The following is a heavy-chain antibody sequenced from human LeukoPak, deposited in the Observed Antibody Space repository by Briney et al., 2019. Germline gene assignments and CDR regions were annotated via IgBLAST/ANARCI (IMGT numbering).Heavy chain of an antibody. Sequence: GGSLRLSCAASGFTFSDYGMYWVRQAPGKGLEWVALIWYDGGKKYYTDSVRGRFTISRDNSKNTLYLQMDSLRAEDTAVYYCAKFKGHYGDSEYYFDYWGQGTLVTVSS. CDR1: GFTFSDYG. V-gene: IGHV3-33*06. J-gene: IGHJ4*02. D-gene: IGHD3-10*01. CDR2: IWYDGGKK. CDR3: AKFKGHYGDSEYYFDY.